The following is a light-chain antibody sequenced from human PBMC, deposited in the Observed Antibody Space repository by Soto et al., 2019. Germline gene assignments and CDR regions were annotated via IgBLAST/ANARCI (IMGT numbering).Light chain of an antibody. CDR1: QSVLYSSNNKNY. V-gene: IGKV4-1*01. CDR3: QQYDSTPLT. Sequence: DIVMTQSPDSLAVSLGESATINCKSSQSVLYSSNNKNYLAWYQQKPGQPPKLLIYWASTRESGVPDRFSGSGSGTDFTLTISSLQAEDVAFHYCQQYDSTPLTFGGGTKVEIK. J-gene: IGKJ4*01. CDR2: WAS.